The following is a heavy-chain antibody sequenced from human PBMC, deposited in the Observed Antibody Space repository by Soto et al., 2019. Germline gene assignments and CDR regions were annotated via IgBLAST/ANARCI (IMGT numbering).Heavy chain of an antibody. CDR1: VGSFSGYA. Sequence: TSETLSLTCAVYVGSFSGYAWSWIRQPPGKGLEWIGEINHRGSANYNPSLKSRVTISVDTSKNQFSLKLSSVTAADTALYYCARGPYYVILTGYSAAFDIWGQGTMVTVS. CDR2: INHRGSA. J-gene: IGHJ3*02. D-gene: IGHD3-9*01. V-gene: IGHV4-34*01. CDR3: ARGPYYVILTGYSAAFDI.